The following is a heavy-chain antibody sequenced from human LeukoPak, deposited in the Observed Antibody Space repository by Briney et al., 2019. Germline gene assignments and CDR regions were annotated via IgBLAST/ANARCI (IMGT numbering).Heavy chain of an antibody. CDR3: ASGGLHSSSWLRR. J-gene: IGHJ4*02. D-gene: IGHD6-13*01. CDR1: GGSISSGGYY. CDR2: IYYSGST. V-gene: IGHV4-31*03. Sequence: PSQTLSLTCTVSGGSISSGGYYWSWIRQHPGKGLEWIGYIYYSGSTYYNPSLKSRVTISVDTSKNQFSLKLSSVTAADTAVYYCASGGLHSSSWLRRWGQGTLVTVSS.